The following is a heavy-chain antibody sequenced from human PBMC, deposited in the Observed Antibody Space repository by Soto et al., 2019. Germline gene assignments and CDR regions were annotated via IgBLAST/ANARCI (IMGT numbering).Heavy chain of an antibody. J-gene: IGHJ6*02. D-gene: IGHD2-2*01. CDR2: INHSGST. V-gene: IGHV4-34*01. Sequence: SETLSLTCAVYGGSFGGYYWSWIRQPPGKGLEWIGEINHSGSTNYNPSLKSRVTISVDTSKNQFSLKLSSVTAADTAVYYCASDPAAGYYYGMDVWGQGTTVTVSS. CDR3: ASDPAAGYYYGMDV. CDR1: GGSFGGYY.